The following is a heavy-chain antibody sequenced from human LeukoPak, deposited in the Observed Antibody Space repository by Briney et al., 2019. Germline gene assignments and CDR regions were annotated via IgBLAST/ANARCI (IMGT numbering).Heavy chain of an antibody. D-gene: IGHD1-26*01. CDR3: ARVGASYGALDY. CDR2: MNLDGSEI. V-gene: IGHV3-7*02. Sequence: PGGSLRLSCAASGFTFSSYWMSWVRQAPGKGLEWVANMNLDGSEIYYVDSVKGRFTISRDNAKNSLYLQMNSLRPEDTAIYYCARVGASYGALDYWGQGAPVTVSS. J-gene: IGHJ4*02. CDR1: GFTFSSYW.